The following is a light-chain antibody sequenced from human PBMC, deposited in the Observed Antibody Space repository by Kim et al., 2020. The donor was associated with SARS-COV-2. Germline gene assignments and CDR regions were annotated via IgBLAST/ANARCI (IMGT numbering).Light chain of an antibody. Sequence: EIVMTQSPATLSVSPGERATLSCRASQSVSTNLVWYQQKPGQAPRVLIYGASTRATGIPARFSGSGSGTEFTLTISSLQSEDFAVYYCQQYNNWPPWTFGQGTKV. CDR2: GAS. CDR3: QQYNNWPPWT. J-gene: IGKJ1*01. V-gene: IGKV3-15*01. CDR1: QSVSTN.